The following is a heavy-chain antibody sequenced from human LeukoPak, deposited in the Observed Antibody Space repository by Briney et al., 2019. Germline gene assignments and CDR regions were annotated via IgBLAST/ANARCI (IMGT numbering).Heavy chain of an antibody. CDR3: ARARYSSGWYLDY. V-gene: IGHV4-31*03. Sequence: SETLSLTCTVSGGSISSGGYYWSWIRQHPGKGLEWIGYIYYSGSTYYNPSLKSRVTISVDTSKNQFSLKLSSVTAADTAVYYCARARYSSGWYLDYWGQGTLVAVSS. J-gene: IGHJ4*02. CDR1: GGSISSGGYY. D-gene: IGHD6-19*01. CDR2: IYYSGST.